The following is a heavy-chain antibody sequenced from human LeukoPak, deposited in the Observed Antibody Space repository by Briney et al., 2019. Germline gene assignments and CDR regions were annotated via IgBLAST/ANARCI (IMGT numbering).Heavy chain of an antibody. V-gene: IGHV3-33*06. D-gene: IGHD3-22*01. Sequence: GGSLRLSCAASGFTFSSYGMRWVRQAPGKGLEWVAVIWYDGSDKYYADSVRGRFTISGDTSKNTLYLQIYRLRAEDTAVYYCAKERDYDSSGFSGRGYYFDYWGQGTLVTVSS. CDR2: IWYDGSDK. CDR1: GFTFSSYG. CDR3: AKERDYDSSGFSGRGYYFDY. J-gene: IGHJ4*02.